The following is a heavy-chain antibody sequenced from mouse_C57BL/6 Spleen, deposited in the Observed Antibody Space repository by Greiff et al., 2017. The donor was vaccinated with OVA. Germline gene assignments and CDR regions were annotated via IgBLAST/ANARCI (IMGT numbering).Heavy chain of an antibody. CDR1: GYTFTSYW. Sequence: QVQLKQSGAALVKPGASVKMSCKASGYTFTSYWITWVKQRPGQGLEWIGDIYPGSGSTNYNEKLKSKATLTVDTSSSTAYMQLSSLTSEDSAVYYCARTYYYGSSYSAWFAYWGQGTLVTVSA. D-gene: IGHD1-1*01. J-gene: IGHJ3*01. CDR3: ARTYYYGSSYSAWFAY. V-gene: IGHV1-55*01. CDR2: IYPGSGST.